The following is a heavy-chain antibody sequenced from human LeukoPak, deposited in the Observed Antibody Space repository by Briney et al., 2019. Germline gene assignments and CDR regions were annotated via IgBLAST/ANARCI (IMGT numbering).Heavy chain of an antibody. Sequence: GASVKVSCKASGGTFSSYAISWVRQAPGQGLEWMGRIIPILGIANYAQKFQGRVTITADKSTSTAYMELSSLRSEDTAVYYCARDTQSLEIDSTLPFRGVLDVYGMDVWGQGTTVTVSS. CDR1: GGTFSSYA. D-gene: IGHD3-10*01. V-gene: IGHV1-69*04. J-gene: IGHJ6*02. CDR3: ARDTQSLEIDSTLPFRGVLDVYGMDV. CDR2: IIPILGIA.